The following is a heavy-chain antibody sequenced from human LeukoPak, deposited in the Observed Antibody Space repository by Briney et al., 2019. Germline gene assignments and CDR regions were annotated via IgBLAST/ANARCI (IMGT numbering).Heavy chain of an antibody. CDR2: IKQDGSKK. V-gene: IGHV3-7*01. CDR1: GFTFSNYW. CDR3: TRDYYGPGMG. Sequence: GGSLRLSCAASGFTFSNYWMSWVRQAPGKGLEWVANIKQDGSKKYYVDSVKGRFTISRDNANNSVYLQMNSLRAEDTALYYCTRDYYGPGMGWGQGTLVTVSS. D-gene: IGHD3-10*01. J-gene: IGHJ4*02.